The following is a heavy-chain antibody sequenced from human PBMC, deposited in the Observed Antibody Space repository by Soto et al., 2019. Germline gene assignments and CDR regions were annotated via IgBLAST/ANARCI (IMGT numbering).Heavy chain of an antibody. CDR1: GYTFATSG. Sequence: GASVKVSCKTSGYTFATSGISWVRQAPGQRLEWKGGISPNNGTANYAQKNQGRVTITADESTSTAYMELSSLRSEDTAVYYCARSESPYYYDSSGYHFDYWGQGTLVTVSS. CDR2: ISPNNGTA. J-gene: IGHJ4*02. CDR3: ARSESPYYYDSSGYHFDY. D-gene: IGHD3-22*01. V-gene: IGHV1-69*13.